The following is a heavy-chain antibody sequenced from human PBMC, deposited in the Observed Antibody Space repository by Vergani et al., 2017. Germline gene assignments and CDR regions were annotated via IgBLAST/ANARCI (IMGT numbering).Heavy chain of an antibody. J-gene: IGHJ2*01. CDR1: GFTVSSNY. Sequence: EVQLVETGGGLIQPGGSLRLSCAASGFTVSSNYMSWVRQAPGKGLEWVSVNYGGGSTYYADSVKGRFTISRDNSKNTLYRQMNSLRAEDTAVYYCARRTGYGSSWYFDLWGRGTLVTVSS. D-gene: IGHD6-13*01. V-gene: IGHV3-53*02. CDR3: ARRTGYGSSWYFDL. CDR2: NYGGGST.